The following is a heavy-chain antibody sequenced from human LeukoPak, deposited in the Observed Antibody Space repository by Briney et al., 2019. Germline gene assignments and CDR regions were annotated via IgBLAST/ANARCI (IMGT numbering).Heavy chain of an antibody. V-gene: IGHV4-39*07. CDR1: GGSISSSSYY. J-gene: IGHJ4*02. Sequence: SETLSLTCTVSGGSISSSSYYWGWIRQPPGKGLEWSGSIYYSGSTYYNPSLKSRVTISVDTSKNQFSLKLSSVTAADTAVYYCARGLLTFGGVIVWGQGTLVTVSS. D-gene: IGHD3-16*02. CDR3: ARGLLTFGGVIV. CDR2: IYYSGST.